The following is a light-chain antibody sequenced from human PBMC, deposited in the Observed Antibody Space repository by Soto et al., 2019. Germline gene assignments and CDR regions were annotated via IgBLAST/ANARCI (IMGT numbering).Light chain of an antibody. V-gene: IGKV1-33*01. CDR2: DAS. Sequence: DVLMTQSPSSLSASVGDRVTITCQASQNINNYLNWYQQKPGKAPKLLIYDASNLETGVPLRFSGSGAGTEFNFTLSSLQPEGLATYYGKQWHDLPYPVGQGPKLEMK. CDR1: QNINNY. J-gene: IGKJ2*01. CDR3: KQWHDLPYP.